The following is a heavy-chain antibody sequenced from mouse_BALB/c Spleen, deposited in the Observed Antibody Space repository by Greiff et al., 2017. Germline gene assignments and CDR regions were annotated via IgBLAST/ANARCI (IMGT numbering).Heavy chain of an antibody. D-gene: IGHD2-4*01. CDR2: IWSGGST. CDR1: GFSLTSYG. Sequence: QVHVKQSGPGLVQPSQSLSITCTVSGFSLTSYGVHWVRQSPGKGLEWLGVIWSGGSTDYNAAFISRLSISKDNSKSQVFFKMNSLQADDTAIYYCARNGDYEREFAYWGQGTLVTVSA. V-gene: IGHV2-4-1*01. CDR3: ARNGDYEREFAY. J-gene: IGHJ3*01.